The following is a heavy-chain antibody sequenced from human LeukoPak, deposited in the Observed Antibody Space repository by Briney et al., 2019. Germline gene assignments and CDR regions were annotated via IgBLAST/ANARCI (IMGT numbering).Heavy chain of an antibody. D-gene: IGHD3-22*01. Sequence: GGSLRLSCAASGFTFSSYGMHWVRQAPGKGLEWVAFIRYDGSNKYYADSVKGRFTISRDNSKNTLCLQMNSLRAEDTAVCYCARVYYYDSSGYLNPFDYWGQGTLVTVSS. CDR3: ARVYYYDSSGYLNPFDY. V-gene: IGHV3-30*02. CDR1: GFTFSSYG. CDR2: IRYDGSNK. J-gene: IGHJ4*02.